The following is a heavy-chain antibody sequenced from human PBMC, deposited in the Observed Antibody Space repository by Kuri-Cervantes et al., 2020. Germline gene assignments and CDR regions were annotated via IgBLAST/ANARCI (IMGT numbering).Heavy chain of an antibody. D-gene: IGHD3-3*01. Sequence: KISCKASGYTFTGYYMHWVRQAPGQGLEWMGWINPNSGGTNYAQKFQGRVTMTRDTSINTAYMEVSSLRTEDTAVYFCTRVLIRFGRGSWPDIWGQGTLVTVSS. J-gene: IGHJ4*02. CDR3: TRVLIRFGRGSWPDI. V-gene: IGHV1-2*02. CDR2: INPNSGGT. CDR1: GYTFTGYY.